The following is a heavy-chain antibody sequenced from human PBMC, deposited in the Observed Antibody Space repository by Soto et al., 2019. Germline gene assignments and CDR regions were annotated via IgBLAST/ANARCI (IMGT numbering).Heavy chain of an antibody. CDR3: AAATLPGAWFYGMDV. CDR1: GYSFNSVHF. V-gene: IGHV4-38-2*01. J-gene: IGHJ6*02. D-gene: IGHD2-21*02. CDR2: LSQNGGT. Sequence: SETLSLTCVVSGYSFNSVHFWGWIRQPPGKGLQWIGSLSQNGGTYRNPSLRSRVTLSVDTSNNQFSLKLTSVIAADAAVYYCAAATLPGAWFYGMDVWGQGSTVTVSS.